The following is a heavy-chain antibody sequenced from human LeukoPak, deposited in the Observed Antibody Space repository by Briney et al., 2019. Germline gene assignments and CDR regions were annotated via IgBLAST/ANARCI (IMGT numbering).Heavy chain of an antibody. J-gene: IGHJ4*02. Sequence: SETLSLTCTVSGGSISSGGYYWSWIRQHPGKGLEWIGYIYYSGSTYYNPSLKSRVTISVDTSKNQFSLKLSSVTAADTAVYYCARVWMGATTKGGYFDYWGQGTLVTVSS. CDR1: GGSISSGGYY. CDR3: ARVWMGATTKGGYFDY. D-gene: IGHD1-26*01. V-gene: IGHV4-31*03. CDR2: IYYSGST.